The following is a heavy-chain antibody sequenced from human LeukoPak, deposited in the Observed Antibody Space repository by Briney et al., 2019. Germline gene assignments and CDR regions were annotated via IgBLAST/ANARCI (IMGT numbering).Heavy chain of an antibody. D-gene: IGHD3-16*01. V-gene: IGHV1-69*05. J-gene: IGHJ4*02. CDR3: ARDRMGNYFDY. CDR2: IIPIFGTA. CDR1: GRTFSSYA. Sequence: SVKVSCKASGRTFSSYAISWVRQAPGQGLEWMGGIIPIFGTANYAQKLQGRVTMTTDTSTSTAYMELRSLRSDDTAVYYCARDRMGNYFDYWGQGTLVTVSS.